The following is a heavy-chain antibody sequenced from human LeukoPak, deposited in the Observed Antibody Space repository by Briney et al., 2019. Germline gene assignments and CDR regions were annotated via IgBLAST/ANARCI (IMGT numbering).Heavy chain of an antibody. V-gene: IGHV3-21*01. CDR3: ASNSAADALLIFDY. CDR2: ISSSSSYI. Sequence: GGSLRLSCAASVSSHGIHWVRQAPGKGLEWGSSISSSSSYIYYADSVKGRFTISRDNAKNSLYLQMNSLRAEDTAVYYCASNSAADALLIFDYWGQGTLVTVSS. J-gene: IGHJ4*02. D-gene: IGHD6-13*01. CDR1: VSSHG.